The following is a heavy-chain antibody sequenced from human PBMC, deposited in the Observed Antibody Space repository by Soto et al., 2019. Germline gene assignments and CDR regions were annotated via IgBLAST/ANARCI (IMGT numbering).Heavy chain of an antibody. D-gene: IGHD2-2*01. CDR3: TKGSSTSCFYPLDH. CDR2: ISWNSGNI. Sequence: EVQVVEWGGGLEQPGRSLRLSCAASGFSFDDYAMHWVRQAPGKGLEWVSCISWNSGNIVYSDSVKGRFTISRDNAKNSLSLQMNSLRAEDTALYYCTKGSSTSCFYPLDHWGQGTLVTVSS. CDR1: GFSFDDYA. V-gene: IGHV3-9*01. J-gene: IGHJ4*02.